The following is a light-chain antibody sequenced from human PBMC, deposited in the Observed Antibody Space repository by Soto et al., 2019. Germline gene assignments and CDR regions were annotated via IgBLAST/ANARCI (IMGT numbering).Light chain of an antibody. Sequence: IPMTRSPSSLSASVGDVATITSQASQDINKNLIWYQQKPGKAPKLLIYDASDLETGVPSRFSGSGSGTGFTFTISSLQPEDFATYYCQQYESPPLTFGQGTRLEI. J-gene: IGKJ5*01. V-gene: IGKV1-33*01. CDR1: QDINKN. CDR3: QQYESPPLT. CDR2: DAS.